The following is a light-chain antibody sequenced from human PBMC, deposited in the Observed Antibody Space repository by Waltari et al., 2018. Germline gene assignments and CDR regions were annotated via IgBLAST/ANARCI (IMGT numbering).Light chain of an antibody. CDR3: QVWDSGSDHYV. Sequence: SYVLTQPPSVSVAPGQTARLSCDGNNIGSKNVHWYQQKPGQAPVLAFYDEGDRPSGIPERFSGSNSGNTATLTISRVDAGDEADYYCQVWDSGSDHYVFGTVTKVTVL. J-gene: IGLJ1*01. V-gene: IGLV3-21*02. CDR2: DEG. CDR1: NIGSKN.